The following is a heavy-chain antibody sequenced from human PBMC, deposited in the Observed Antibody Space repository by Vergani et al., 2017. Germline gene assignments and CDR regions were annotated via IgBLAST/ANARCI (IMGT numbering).Heavy chain of an antibody. D-gene: IGHD1-7*01. CDR2: IYPSGST. CDR1: GGSISSGNYF. J-gene: IGHJ4*02. CDR3: AREVRLELPYFFDY. V-gene: IGHV4-61*02. Sequence: QVQLQESGPGLVKPSQTLSLTCTVSGGSISSGNYFWSWIRQPAGKELEWIGRIYPSGSTNYHPSLKSRVTMSVDTSRNQFSLKVKSVTAADTAIYYCAREVRLELPYFFDYWGQGTLVTVSS.